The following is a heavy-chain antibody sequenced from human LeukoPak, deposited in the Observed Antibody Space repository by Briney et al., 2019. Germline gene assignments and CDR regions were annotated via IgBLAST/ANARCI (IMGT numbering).Heavy chain of an antibody. J-gene: IGHJ4*02. CDR3: AKESGKFDY. Sequence: GGSLGLSCVASGLNFDDSAMHWVRQAPGKGLEWVSLISADGGSTFSADSVKGRFSISRDNSKNSLYLQMNSLRSEDTAMYYCAKESGKFDYWGQGTLVAVSS. V-gene: IGHV3-43*02. CDR1: GLNFDDSA. CDR2: ISADGGST.